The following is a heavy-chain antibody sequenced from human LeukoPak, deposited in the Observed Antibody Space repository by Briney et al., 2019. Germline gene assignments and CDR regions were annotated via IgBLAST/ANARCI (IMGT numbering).Heavy chain of an antibody. V-gene: IGHV3-7*01. J-gene: IGHJ3*02. CDR2: IKQDGSEK. CDR1: GFTFSSYW. Sequence: PGGSLRLSCAASGFTFSSYWMSWVRQAPGKGLEWVANIKQDGSEKYYVDSVKGRFTISRDNAKNSLYLQMNSLRAEDTAVYYCARDYYRFIVVHAFDIWGQGTMVTVPS. CDR3: ARDYYRFIVVHAFDI. D-gene: IGHD3-10*01.